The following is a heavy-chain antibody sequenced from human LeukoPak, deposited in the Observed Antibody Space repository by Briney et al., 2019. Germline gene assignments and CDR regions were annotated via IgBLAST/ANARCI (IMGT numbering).Heavy chain of an antibody. J-gene: IGHJ4*02. Sequence: SETLSLTCTVSGYSISSGYYWGWIRQPPGKGLEWIGSIYHSGSTYYNPSLKSRVTISVDTSKNQFSLKLSSVTAADTAVYYCARARGGYGGNSVFDYWGQGTLVTVSS. D-gene: IGHD4-23*01. CDR1: GYSISSGYY. CDR2: IYHSGST. V-gene: IGHV4-38-2*02. CDR3: ARARGGYGGNSVFDY.